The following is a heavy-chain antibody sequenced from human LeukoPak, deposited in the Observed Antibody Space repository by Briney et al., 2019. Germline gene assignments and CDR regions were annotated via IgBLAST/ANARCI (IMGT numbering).Heavy chain of an antibody. V-gene: IGHV1-69*01. Sequence: GASVKVPCKASGGTFSSYAISWVRQAPGQGLEWMGGIIPIFGTANYAQKFQGRVTITADESTSTAYMELSSLRSEDTAVYYCARDRYDSSGYYVDYWGQGTLVTVSS. CDR2: IIPIFGTA. CDR3: ARDRYDSSGYYVDY. J-gene: IGHJ4*02. D-gene: IGHD3-22*01. CDR1: GGTFSSYA.